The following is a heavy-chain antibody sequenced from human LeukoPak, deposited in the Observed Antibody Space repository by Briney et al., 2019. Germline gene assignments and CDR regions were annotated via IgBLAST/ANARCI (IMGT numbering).Heavy chain of an antibody. D-gene: IGHD3-22*01. J-gene: IGHJ4*02. CDR2: IYYSGST. CDR1: GGSISSGDYY. CDR3: AGERENYDSSGYFPLFDY. V-gene: IGHV4-30-4*08. Sequence: PSQTLSLTCTVSGGSISSGDYYWSWIRQPPGKGLEWIGYIYYSGSTYYNPSLKSRVTISVDTSKNQFSLKLSSVTAADTAVYYCAGERENYDSSGYFPLFDYWGQGTLVTVSS.